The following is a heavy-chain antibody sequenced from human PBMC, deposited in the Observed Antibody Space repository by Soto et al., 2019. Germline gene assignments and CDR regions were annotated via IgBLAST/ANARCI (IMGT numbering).Heavy chain of an antibody. V-gene: IGHV4-30-4*01. CDR2: IYYSRST. J-gene: IGHJ4*02. CDR3: ARDPVSDYGDYGGVNY. Sequence: SETLSLTCTVSGGSISSGDFYWSWIRQPPGKGLEWIGYIYYSRSTYYNPSLRSRLTISVDTSKNQFSLNLSSVTAADTAVYYCARDPVSDYGDYGGVNYWGQGTLVTVSS. CDR1: GGSISSGDFY. D-gene: IGHD4-17*01.